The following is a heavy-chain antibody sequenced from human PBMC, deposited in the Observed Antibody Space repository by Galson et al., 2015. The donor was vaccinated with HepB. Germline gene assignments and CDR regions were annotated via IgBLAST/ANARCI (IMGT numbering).Heavy chain of an antibody. CDR3: ASNSRSGSLWFGDY. V-gene: IGHV1-69*13. D-gene: IGHD3-10*01. CDR2: IIPIFGTA. CDR1: GGTFSSYA. J-gene: IGHJ4*02. Sequence: SVKVSCKASGGTFSSYAISWVRQAPGQGLEWMGGIIPIFGTANYAQKFQGRVTITADESTSTAYMELSSLRSEDTAVYYCASNSRSGSLWFGDYWGQGTLVTVSS.